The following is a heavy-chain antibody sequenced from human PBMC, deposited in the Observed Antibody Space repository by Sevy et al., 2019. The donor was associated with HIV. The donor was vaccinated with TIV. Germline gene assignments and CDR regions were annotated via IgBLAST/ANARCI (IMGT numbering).Heavy chain of an antibody. J-gene: IGHJ6*02. CDR1: GDGVSSIRTS. CDR3: AERTNDVFYYGMDV. V-gene: IGHV6-1*01. CDR2: TYYRSKWYN. Sequence: SQTLSLTCAISGDGVSSIRTSWNWIRQSPSRGLEWLGRTYYRSKWYNDYATSVKSRITINADTSKNQVSLQLNSVTPEDTAVYYCAERTNDVFYYGMDVWGQGTTVTVSS.